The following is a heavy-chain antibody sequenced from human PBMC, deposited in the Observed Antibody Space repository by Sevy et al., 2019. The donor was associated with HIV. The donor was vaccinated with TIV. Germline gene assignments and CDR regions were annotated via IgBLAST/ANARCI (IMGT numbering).Heavy chain of an antibody. CDR2: IKQDGSEK. Sequence: GGSLRLSCAASGFTFSSYWMSWVRQAQGKGLEWVANIKQDGSEKYYVDSVKGRFTISRDNAKNSLYLQMNSLRAEDTAVYYCARGVADSKDYYYYGMDVWGQGTTVTVSS. J-gene: IGHJ6*02. V-gene: IGHV3-7*01. CDR3: ARGVADSKDYYYYGMDV. CDR1: GFTFSSYW. D-gene: IGHD4-4*01.